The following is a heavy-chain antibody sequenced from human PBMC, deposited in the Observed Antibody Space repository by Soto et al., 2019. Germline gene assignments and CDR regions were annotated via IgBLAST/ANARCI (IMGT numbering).Heavy chain of an antibody. J-gene: IGHJ4*02. Sequence: GGSLRLSCAASGFTFSDHYMDWVRQAPGKGLEWVGRIRSKANSYATAYAASVKGRFTISRDDSKNTVSLHMNSLRAEDTALYYCAKDRPRRTSGYFFDYWGQGTPVTAPQ. V-gene: IGHV3-72*01. CDR2: IRSKANSYAT. CDR1: GFTFSDHY. D-gene: IGHD1-1*01. CDR3: AKDRPRRTSGYFFDY.